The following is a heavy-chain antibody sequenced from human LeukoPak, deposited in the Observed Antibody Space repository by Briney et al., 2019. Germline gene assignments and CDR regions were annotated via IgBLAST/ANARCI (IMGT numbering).Heavy chain of an antibody. CDR2: ISGSGDST. J-gene: IGHJ4*02. CDR3: AKVDGSLASAGTPDY. CDR1: GFTFSNYA. D-gene: IGHD6-13*01. Sequence: GGSLRLSCAASGFTFSNYAMSWVRQAPGKGPEWVSSISGSGDSTYYADSVKGRFTISRDSSKNTVCLQMSSLRAEDTAVYYCAKVDGSLASAGTPDYWGQGTLVTVSS. V-gene: IGHV3-23*01.